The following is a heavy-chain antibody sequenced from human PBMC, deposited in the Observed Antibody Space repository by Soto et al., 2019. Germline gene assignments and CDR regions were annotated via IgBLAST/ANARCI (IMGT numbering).Heavy chain of an antibody. CDR2: ISDSGLT. Sequence: QVQLQESGPGLVKPSETLSLTCSVSGDSIGNYFWSWIRQPPGKGLQWIGYISDSGLTNYSPSLKSRVTMSVDTSKMRFSLTLTSVTDADTPVYYCAKDRGYNYEPRGHFDSCAEGTLVTISS. CDR1: GDSIGNYF. J-gene: IGHJ4*02. D-gene: IGHD5-18*01. CDR3: AKDRGYNYEPRGHFDS. V-gene: IGHV4-59*01.